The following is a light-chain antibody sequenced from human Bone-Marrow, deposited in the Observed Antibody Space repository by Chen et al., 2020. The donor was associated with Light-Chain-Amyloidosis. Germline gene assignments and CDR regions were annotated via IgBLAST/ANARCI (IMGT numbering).Light chain of an antibody. Sequence: SYVLPQPSSVSVAPGQTATIACGGNNIGSTSVHWYQQTPGQAPLLVVYDDSDRPAGIPERLSGSNSGNTASLTIRRVEAGDEADYYCQVWDRRSDRPVFGGGTKLTVL. V-gene: IGLV3-21*02. CDR1: NIGSTS. CDR3: QVWDRRSDRPV. J-gene: IGLJ3*02. CDR2: DDS.